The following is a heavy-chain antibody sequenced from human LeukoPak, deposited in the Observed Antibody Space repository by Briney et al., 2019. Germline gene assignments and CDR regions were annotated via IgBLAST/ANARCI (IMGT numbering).Heavy chain of an antibody. CDR1: GYTFTSYD. CDR2: MNPNSGNT. J-gene: IGHJ5*02. CDR3: AREQYDFWSGYYVWFDP. D-gene: IGHD3-3*01. Sequence: GASVKVSCKASGYTFTSYDINWVRQATGQGLEWMGWMNPNSGNTGYAQKSQGRVTITRNTSISTAYMELSSLRSEDTAVYYCAREQYDFWSGYYVWFDPWGQGTLVTVSS. V-gene: IGHV1-8*03.